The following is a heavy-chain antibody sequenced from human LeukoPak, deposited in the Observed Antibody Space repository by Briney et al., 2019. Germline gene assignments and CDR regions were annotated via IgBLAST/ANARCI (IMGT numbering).Heavy chain of an antibody. V-gene: IGHV3-30*03. D-gene: IGHD2-8*02. CDR1: GFTFSSYG. J-gene: IGHJ4*02. Sequence: PGGSLRLSCAASGFTFSSYGMHWVRQAPGKGLEWVAVISYDGNTKYYADSVKGRFTISRDNSKNTLYLQMNTLRLDDTALYYCTRRGGGLSFDHWGQGALVTVSS. CDR3: TRRGGGLSFDH. CDR2: ISYDGNTK.